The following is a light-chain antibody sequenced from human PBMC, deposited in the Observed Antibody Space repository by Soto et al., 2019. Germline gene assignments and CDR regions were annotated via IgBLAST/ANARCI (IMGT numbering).Light chain of an antibody. CDR3: QQYNNWPPIT. CDR2: GAS. J-gene: IGKJ5*01. V-gene: IGKV3-15*01. CDR1: QSVSSN. Sequence: EIVLTQSPATLSVSPGERATLSCRASQSVSSNLAWYQQKPGQAPRLLIYGASTRATGIPARFSGSGSGTEFTLTISSLQYDDFAAYYCQQYNNWPPITFGQGTRLEIK.